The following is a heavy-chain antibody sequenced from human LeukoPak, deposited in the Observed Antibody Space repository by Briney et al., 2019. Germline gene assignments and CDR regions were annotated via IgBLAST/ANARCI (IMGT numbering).Heavy chain of an antibody. D-gene: IGHD2-15*01. J-gene: IGHJ3*02. Sequence: GRSQRLSCAASGFTFSSYGMHWVRQAPGKGLEWVAVIWYDGSNKYYADSVKGRFTISRDNSKNTLYLQMNSLRAEDTAVYYCASFGEAANDAFDIWGQGTMVTVSS. CDR1: GFTFSSYG. CDR2: IWYDGSNK. V-gene: IGHV3-33*01. CDR3: ASFGEAANDAFDI.